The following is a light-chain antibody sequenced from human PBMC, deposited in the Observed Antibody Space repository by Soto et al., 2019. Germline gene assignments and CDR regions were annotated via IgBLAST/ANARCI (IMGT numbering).Light chain of an antibody. V-gene: IGKV1-5*01. Sequence: DIQMTQSPSTLSVSVGDRVTITCRASQSISKWLAWYQQKPGKAPKLLIYDASSLQSGVPSRSSGSGSGTEFTLNISSLQPDDFATYFSHQYDGYSRGTFGQGTKVEIK. CDR1: QSISKW. CDR2: DAS. J-gene: IGKJ1*01. CDR3: HQYDGYSRGT.